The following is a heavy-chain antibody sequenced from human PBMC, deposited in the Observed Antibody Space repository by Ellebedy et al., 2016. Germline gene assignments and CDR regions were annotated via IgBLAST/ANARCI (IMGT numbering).Heavy chain of an antibody. D-gene: IGHD1-14*01. V-gene: IGHV3-15*07. Sequence: GGSLRLSCAASGLSFGDAWMNWVRQAPGKGLEWVGLIKSKTNGGTTDYAPPVKGRFTISRDDSESTLYLQMNSLTVEDTAVYYCAKGNAIPGPEPLDFWGQGTLVTVSS. CDR2: IKSKTNGGTT. CDR3: AKGNAIPGPEPLDF. CDR1: GLSFGDAW. J-gene: IGHJ4*02.